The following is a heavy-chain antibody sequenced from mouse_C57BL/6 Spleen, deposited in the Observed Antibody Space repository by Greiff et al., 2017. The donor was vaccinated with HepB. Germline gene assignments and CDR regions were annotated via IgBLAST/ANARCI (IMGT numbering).Heavy chain of an antibody. CDR3: ANDYDGGWFAY. Sequence: VKLVESGPGLVQPSQSLSITCTVSGFSLTSYGVHWVRQSPGKGLEWLGVIWSGGSTDYNAAFISRLSISKDNSKSQVFFKMNSLQADDTAIYYCANDYDGGWFAYWGQGTLVTVSA. V-gene: IGHV2-2*01. D-gene: IGHD2-4*01. J-gene: IGHJ3*01. CDR2: IWSGGST. CDR1: GFSLTSYG.